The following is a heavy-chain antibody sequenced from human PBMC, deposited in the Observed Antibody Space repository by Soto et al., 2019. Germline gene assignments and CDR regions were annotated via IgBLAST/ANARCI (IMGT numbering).Heavy chain of an antibody. V-gene: IGHV4-30-2*01. CDR2: IYHSGST. CDR3: AAGGGLPRYS. CDR1: GGSISSGGYS. D-gene: IGHD5-12*01. J-gene: IGHJ4*02. Sequence: QLQLQEYGSGLVKPSQTLSLTCAVSGGSISSGGYSWSWIRQPPGKGLECIGYIYHSGSTYYNPCLRTRLTTSVPRSKNEFSLKLSSVTAADTAVSYCAAGGGLPRYSWGQEPLVTAS.